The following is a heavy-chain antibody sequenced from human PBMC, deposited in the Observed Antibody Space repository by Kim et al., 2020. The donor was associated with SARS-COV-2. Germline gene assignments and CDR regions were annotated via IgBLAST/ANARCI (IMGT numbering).Heavy chain of an antibody. Sequence: GGSLRLSCVASGFRFRDYCMSWVHQAPGKGLEWVSYITYSSSHTNYADSVKGRFTISRDNAKNSLYLQMNSLRAEDTAVYYCTGTGGTDVWGQGTTVTVSS. J-gene: IGHJ6*02. CDR3: TGTGGTDV. V-gene: IGHV3-11*06. D-gene: IGHD1-1*01. CDR1: GFRFRDYC. CDR2: ITYSSSHT.